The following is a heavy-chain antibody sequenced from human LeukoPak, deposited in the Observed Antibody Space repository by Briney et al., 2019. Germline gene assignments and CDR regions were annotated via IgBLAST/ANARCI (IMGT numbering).Heavy chain of an antibody. CDR2: IRSKAYGGTT. Sequence: GGSLRLSCIASGFTFGDYAMSWVRQAPGKGLEWVGFIRSKAYGGTTEYAASVKGRFTISRDDSKSIAYLQMNSLKTEDTAVYYCTRVGLISRRYFDWLSDYWGQGTLVTVSS. CDR3: TRVGLISRRYFDWLSDY. V-gene: IGHV3-49*04. CDR1: GFTFGDYA. D-gene: IGHD3-9*01. J-gene: IGHJ4*02.